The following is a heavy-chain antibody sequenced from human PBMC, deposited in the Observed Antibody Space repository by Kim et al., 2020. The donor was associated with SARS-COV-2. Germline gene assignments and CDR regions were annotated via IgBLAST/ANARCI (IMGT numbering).Heavy chain of an antibody. J-gene: IGHJ4*02. CDR2: ISAYNGNT. V-gene: IGHV1-18*01. CDR3: ARAGYYDFWSGYLGRDPSYYFDY. D-gene: IGHD3-3*01. Sequence: ASVKVSCKASGYTFTSYGISWVRQAPGQGLEWMGWISAYNGNTNYAQKLQGRVTMTTDTSTSTAYMELRSLRSDDTAVYYCARAGYYDFWSGYLGRDPSYYFDYWGQGTLVTVSS. CDR1: GYTFTSYG.